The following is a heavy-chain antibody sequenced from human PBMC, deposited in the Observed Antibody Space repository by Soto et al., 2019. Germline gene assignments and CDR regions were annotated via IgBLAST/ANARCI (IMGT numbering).Heavy chain of an antibody. CDR3: ARGYCSSTSCSRGAFDI. CDR2: INPNSGGT. D-gene: IGHD2-2*01. V-gene: IGHV1-2*04. J-gene: IGHJ3*02. CDR1: GYTFTGYY. Sequence: ASVKVSCTASGYTFTGYYMHCVRQAPGQGLEWMGWINPNSGGTNYAQKFQGWVTMTRDTSISTAYMELSRLRSDDTAVYYCARGYCSSTSCSRGAFDIWGQGTMVTVSS.